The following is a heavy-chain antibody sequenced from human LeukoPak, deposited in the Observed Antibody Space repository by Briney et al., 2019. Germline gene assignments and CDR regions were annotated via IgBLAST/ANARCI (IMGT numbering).Heavy chain of an antibody. V-gene: IGHV1-18*01. CDR2: ISAYNGNT. D-gene: IGHD6-6*01. CDR3: ARTARRTPTPFDP. J-gene: IGHJ5*02. CDR1: GYTFTSYG. Sequence: ASVKVSCKASGYTFTSYGISWVRQAPGQGLEWMGWISAYNGNTNYAQKLQGRVTMTTDTSTSTAHMELRSLRSDDTAVYYCARTARRTPTPFDPWGQGTLVTVSS.